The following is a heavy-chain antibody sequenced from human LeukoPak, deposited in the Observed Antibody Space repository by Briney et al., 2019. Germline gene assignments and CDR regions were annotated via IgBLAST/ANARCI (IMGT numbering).Heavy chain of an antibody. Sequence: GGSLRLSCAASGFTFSSYSMSWARQAPGKGLEWVSVISSSGGTTYYADSVKGRFTISRDNSKNTLYLQMNSLRAEDTAIYYCARAAMVRGVDYFDYWGQGTLVTVSS. CDR3: ARAAMVRGVDYFDY. V-gene: IGHV3-23*01. D-gene: IGHD3-10*01. CDR2: ISSSGGTT. CDR1: GFTFSSYS. J-gene: IGHJ4*02.